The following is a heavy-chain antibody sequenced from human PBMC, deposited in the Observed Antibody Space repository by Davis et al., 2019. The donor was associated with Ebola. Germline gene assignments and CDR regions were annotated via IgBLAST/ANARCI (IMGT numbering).Heavy chain of an antibody. Sequence: PGGSLRLSCAASGFTFSNAWMSWVRQAPGKGLEWVGRIKSKTDGGTTDYAAPVKGRFTISRDDSKNTLYLQMNSLRAEDTAVYYCARDGRPYCSGGSCYNPPPNWGQGTLVTVSS. CDR2: IKSKTDGGTT. D-gene: IGHD2-15*01. J-gene: IGHJ4*02. CDR3: ARDGRPYCSGGSCYNPPPN. V-gene: IGHV3-15*01. CDR1: GFTFSNAW.